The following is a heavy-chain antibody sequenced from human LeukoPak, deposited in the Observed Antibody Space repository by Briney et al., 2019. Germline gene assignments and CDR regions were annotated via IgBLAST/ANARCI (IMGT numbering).Heavy chain of an antibody. J-gene: IGHJ4*02. CDR1: GFAFSSYS. CDR2: ISSSSSYI. V-gene: IGHV3-21*01. CDR3: ASFTVKWEPYYFDY. Sequence: GGSLRLSCAASGFAFSSYSMNWVRQAPGKGLEWVSSISSSSSYIYYADSVKGRFTISRDNAKNSLYLQMNSLRAEDTAVYYCASFTVKWEPYYFDYWGQGTLVTVSS. D-gene: IGHD1-26*01.